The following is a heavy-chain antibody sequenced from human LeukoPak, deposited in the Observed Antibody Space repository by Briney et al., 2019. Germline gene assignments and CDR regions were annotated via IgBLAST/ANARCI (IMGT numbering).Heavy chain of an antibody. CDR2: ISSSSSSI. J-gene: IGHJ4*02. CDR3: ARVGNTGDAVIIPAAMGFDN. V-gene: IGHV3-48*01. D-gene: IGHD2-2*01. Sequence: PGGSLRLTCAASGFTFSSYNMNWVRQAPGKGLEWVSYISSSSSSIYYADSVKGRFTISRDNAKNSLYLQMNSLRAEDTAVYFCARVGNTGDAVIIPAAMGFDNWGQGTVVTVSS. CDR1: GFTFSSYN.